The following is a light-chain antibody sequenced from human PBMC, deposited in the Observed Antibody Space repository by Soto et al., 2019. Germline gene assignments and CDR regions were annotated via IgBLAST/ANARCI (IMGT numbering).Light chain of an antibody. J-gene: IGKJ1*01. Sequence: PGETATLSCRASQSVSSNLAWYQQKPGQAPRLLIYGASTRATDIPARFSGSGSGTEFTLTISSLQSEDFAVYYCQQYNNFLTFGQGTKVEIK. V-gene: IGKV3-15*01. CDR2: GAS. CDR3: QQYNNFLT. CDR1: QSVSSN.